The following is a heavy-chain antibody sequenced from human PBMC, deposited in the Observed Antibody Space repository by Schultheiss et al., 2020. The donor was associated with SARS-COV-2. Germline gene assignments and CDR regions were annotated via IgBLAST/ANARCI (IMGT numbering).Heavy chain of an antibody. CDR1: GYSFTSYW. Sequence: GGSLRLSCKASGYSFTSYWLAWVRQMPGKGLEWMGIIYPGDSDTRYSPSFQGQVTISADKSISTAYLQWSSLKASDTAMYYCARLGSGSHYNVLDYWGQGTLVTVSS. CDR3: ARLGSGSHYNVLDY. J-gene: IGHJ4*02. V-gene: IGHV5-51*01. D-gene: IGHD3-10*01. CDR2: IYPGDSDT.